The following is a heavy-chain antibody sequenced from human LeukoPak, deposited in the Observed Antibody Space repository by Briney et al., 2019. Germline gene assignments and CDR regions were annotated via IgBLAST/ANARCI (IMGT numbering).Heavy chain of an antibody. CDR1: GFTFSSYW. CDR2: INHNGNVN. CDR3: ARGGGLDV. D-gene: IGHD3-16*01. J-gene: IGHJ6*02. V-gene: IGHV3-7*03. Sequence: GSLRLSCAASGFTFSSYWMNWARQAPGKGLEWVASINHNGNVNYYVDSVKGRFTISRDNAKNSLYLQMSNLRAEDTAVYFCARGGGLDVWGQGGTVTVSS.